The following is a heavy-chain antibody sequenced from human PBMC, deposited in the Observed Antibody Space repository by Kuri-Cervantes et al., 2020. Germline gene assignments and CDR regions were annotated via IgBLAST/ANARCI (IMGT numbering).Heavy chain of an antibody. V-gene: IGHV4-28*03. CDR3: ARGPHYYGSGNFYYYYYMDV. CDR1: GYSISSSNW. Sequence: SETLSLTCAVSGYSISSSNWWGWIRQPPGKGLEWIGYTYYSGSTYYNPSLKSRVTMSVDTSKNQFSLKLSSVTAVDTAVYYCARGPHYYGSGNFYYYYYMDVWGKGTTVTVSS. CDR2: TYYSGST. J-gene: IGHJ6*03. D-gene: IGHD3-10*01.